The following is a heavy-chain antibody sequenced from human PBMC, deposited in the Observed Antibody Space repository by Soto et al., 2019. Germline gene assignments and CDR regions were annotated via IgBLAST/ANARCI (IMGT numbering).Heavy chain of an antibody. D-gene: IGHD1-20*01. Sequence: EVQLLESGGGLVQSGGSLRLSCAASGLNFASYAMTWIRQAPGKGLEWVSATSGDAANTQYADSVKGRFTMSRDNSKTTLYLQMNSLRAEETAVYFCAKYITAATRYLDLWGRGTLVTVSS. V-gene: IGHV3-23*01. J-gene: IGHJ2*01. CDR3: AKYITAATRYLDL. CDR1: GLNFASYA. CDR2: TSGDAANT.